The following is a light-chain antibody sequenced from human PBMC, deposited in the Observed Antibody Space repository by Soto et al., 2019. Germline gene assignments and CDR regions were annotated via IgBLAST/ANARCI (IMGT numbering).Light chain of an antibody. CDR1: TTNIGAGYE. CDR3: ATWDISLTAVL. V-gene: IGLV1-40*01. CDR2: GHN. J-gene: IGLJ3*02. Sequence: QSVLTQPPSVSGAPGQRVTISCTGSTTNIGAGYEVHWYQQRPGTAPKLLVSGHNIRPSGVPDRFYGSKSGTSASLAITGLQAEDEADYYCATWDISLTAVLFGGGTKVTVL.